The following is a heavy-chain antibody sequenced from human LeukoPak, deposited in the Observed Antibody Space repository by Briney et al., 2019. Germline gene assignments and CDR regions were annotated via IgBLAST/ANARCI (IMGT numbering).Heavy chain of an antibody. J-gene: IGHJ2*01. Sequence: SETLSLTCTVSGGSISSSGYYWSWIRQPPGKGLEWIGYVYYSGTTNYKYKSSLKSRVTISVDTSKNQFSLRLSSVTAADTAVYYCARSDRDLWYFDLWGRGTLVTVSS. CDR2: VYYSGTT. CDR3: ARSDRDLWYFDL. CDR1: GGSISSSGYY. V-gene: IGHV4-61*08.